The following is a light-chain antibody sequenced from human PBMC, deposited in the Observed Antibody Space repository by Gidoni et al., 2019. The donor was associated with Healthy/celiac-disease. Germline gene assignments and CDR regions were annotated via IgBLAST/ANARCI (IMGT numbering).Light chain of an antibody. CDR2: GAS. CDR3: QQYGSSPIT. V-gene: IGKV3-20*01. Sequence: EIVLTQSPGTLSLSPGERATLSCRASQSVSSSYLAWYQQKPGQAPRLLSYGASSRATGIPDRFSGSGSGTDFTLTISRLEPEDFAVYYCQQYGSSPITFXXXTRLEI. J-gene: IGKJ5*01. CDR1: QSVSSSY.